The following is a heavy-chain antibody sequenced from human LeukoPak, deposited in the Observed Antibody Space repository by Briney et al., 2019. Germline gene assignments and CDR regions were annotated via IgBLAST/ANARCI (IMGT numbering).Heavy chain of an antibody. J-gene: IGHJ4*02. Sequence: GRSLRLSCAASGFTFSSYGMHWVRQAPGKGLEWVAVISYDGSNKYYADSVKGRFTISRDNSKNTLYLQMNSLRAEDTAVYYCARVRWELPVFDYWGQGTLATASS. CDR1: GFTFSSYG. V-gene: IGHV3-30*03. CDR2: ISYDGSNK. D-gene: IGHD1-26*01. CDR3: ARVRWELPVFDY.